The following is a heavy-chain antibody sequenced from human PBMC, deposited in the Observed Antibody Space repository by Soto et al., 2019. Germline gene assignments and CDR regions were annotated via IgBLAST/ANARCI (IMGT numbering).Heavy chain of an antibody. CDR1: VDRFTSCW. Sequence: XESLKISRQGSVDRFTSCWVIWVRQMPGKGLEWMGRIDPSDSYTNYSPSFQGHVTISADKSISTAYLQWSSLKASDTAMYYCARHGNPTRVDWGQGTLVTVSS. J-gene: IGHJ4*02. CDR2: IDPSDSYT. V-gene: IGHV5-10-1*01. CDR3: ARHGNPTRVD. D-gene: IGHD1-1*01.